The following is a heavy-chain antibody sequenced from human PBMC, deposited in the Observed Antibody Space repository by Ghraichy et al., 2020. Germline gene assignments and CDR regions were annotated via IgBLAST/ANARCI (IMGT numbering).Heavy chain of an antibody. CDR2: INHGGST. D-gene: IGHD3-10*01. V-gene: IGHV4-34*01. CDR1: GGSFSGYS. CDR3: AARVGENFDY. Sequence: SQTLSLTCAVDGGSFSGYSWSWIRQPPGKGLEWIGEINHGGSTNYNPSLKSRVTISVDTSKNQFSLKLSSLTAADTAVVYCAARVGENFDYWGQGTLVTVTT. J-gene: IGHJ4*02.